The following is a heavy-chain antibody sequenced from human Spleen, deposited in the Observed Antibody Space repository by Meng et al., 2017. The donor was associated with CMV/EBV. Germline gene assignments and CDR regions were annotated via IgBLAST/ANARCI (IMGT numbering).Heavy chain of an antibody. J-gene: IGHJ3*02. V-gene: IGHV4-39*07. CDR3: ARDHYCSSTSCSRGAFDI. CDR1: GGSISVSSYY. Sequence: SETLSLTCTVSGGSISVSSYYWGWIRQPPGKGLEWIGIIYYSGSTYYNASLKSRVTISVDTSKNQFSLKLSSVTAADTAVYYCARDHYCSSTSCSRGAFDIWGQGTMVTVSS. CDR2: IYYSGST. D-gene: IGHD2-2*01.